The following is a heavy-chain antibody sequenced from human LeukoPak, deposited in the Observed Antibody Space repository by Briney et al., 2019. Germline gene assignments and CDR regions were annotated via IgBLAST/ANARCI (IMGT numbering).Heavy chain of an antibody. CDR1: GGSISSGGYY. J-gene: IGHJ4*02. CDR2: IYYSGCT. V-gene: IGHV4-31*03. CDR3: ARARGGYYSFDY. D-gene: IGHD3-10*01. Sequence: PSQTLSLTCTVSGGSISSGGYYWSWIRQHPGKGLEWIGYIYYSGCTYYNPSLKSRATISVDTSKNQFSLKLSSVTAADTAVYYCARARGGYYSFDYWGQGTLVTVSS.